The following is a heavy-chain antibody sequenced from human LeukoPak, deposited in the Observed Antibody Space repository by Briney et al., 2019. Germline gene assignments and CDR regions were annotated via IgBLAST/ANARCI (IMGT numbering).Heavy chain of an antibody. CDR2: INSDGTST. V-gene: IGHV3-74*01. D-gene: IGHD6-19*01. J-gene: IGHJ4*02. CDR3: ATQPGTPLAPADY. Sequence: GESLRLSCAASGFTFSNYWMHWVRQAPGKGLVWVSRINSDGTSTSYADSVQGRFTISRDNAKNTLYLQMNSLRAEDTAVYYCATQPGTPLAPADYWGQGTLVTVSS. CDR1: GFTFSNYW.